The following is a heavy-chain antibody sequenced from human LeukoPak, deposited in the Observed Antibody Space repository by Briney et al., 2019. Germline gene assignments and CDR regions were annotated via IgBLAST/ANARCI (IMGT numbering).Heavy chain of an antibody. J-gene: IGHJ6*03. CDR1: GGSISSSSYY. CDR2: IYYSGST. D-gene: IGHD6-6*01. V-gene: IGHV4-39*01. CDR3: ARGPTYSSSPDHYYYYYMDV. Sequence: SETLSLTCTVSGGSISSSSYYWGWIRQPPGKGLEWIGSIYYSGSTYYNPSLKSRVTISVDTSKNQFSLKLSSVTAADTAVYYCARGPTYSSSPDHYYYYYMDVWGKGTTVTVSS.